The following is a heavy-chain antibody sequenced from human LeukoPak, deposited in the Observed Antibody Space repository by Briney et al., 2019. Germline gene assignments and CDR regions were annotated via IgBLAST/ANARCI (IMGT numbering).Heavy chain of an antibody. Sequence: SETLSLTCTVSGGSISSYYWSWIRQPPGKGLEWIGYIYYSGSTNYNPSLKSRVTISVDTSKNQFSLKLSSVTAADTAVYYCARGAKQLELRGWFDPWGQGTLVTASS. D-gene: IGHD1-7*01. CDR2: IYYSGST. CDR1: GGSISSYY. V-gene: IGHV4-59*01. CDR3: ARGAKQLELRGWFDP. J-gene: IGHJ5*02.